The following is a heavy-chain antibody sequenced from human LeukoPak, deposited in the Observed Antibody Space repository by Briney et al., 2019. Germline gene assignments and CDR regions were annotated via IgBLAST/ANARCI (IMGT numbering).Heavy chain of an antibody. CDR3: ARHPPGSRYALDI. CDR2: IYHSGTT. V-gene: IGHV4-38-2*02. CDR1: GDSITTSYY. J-gene: IGHJ3*02. Sequence: SETLSLTCSVSGDSITTSYYWTWIRQPPGKGLEWIGSIYHSGTTYYNPSLKSRVTIFVDMSKNQFSLRLNSVTAADTAVYHCARHPPGSRYALDIWGQGTMVTVSS.